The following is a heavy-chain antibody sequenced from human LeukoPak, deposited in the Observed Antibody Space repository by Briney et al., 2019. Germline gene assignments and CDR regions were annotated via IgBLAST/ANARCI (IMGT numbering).Heavy chain of an antibody. J-gene: IGHJ4*02. CDR1: GFTFSSYG. Sequence: GGSLRLSCAASGFTFSSYGMHWVRQAPGKGLEWVAVISYDGSNRYYADSVKGRFTISRDNSKNTLYLQMNSLRAEDTAVYYCAKGGGRFGDLLSSIDYWGQGALVTVSS. D-gene: IGHD3-10*01. V-gene: IGHV3-30*18. CDR3: AKGGGRFGDLLSSIDY. CDR2: ISYDGSNR.